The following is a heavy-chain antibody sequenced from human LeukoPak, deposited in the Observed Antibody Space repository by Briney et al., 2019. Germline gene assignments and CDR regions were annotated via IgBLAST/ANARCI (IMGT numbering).Heavy chain of an antibody. CDR3: ARAATEIVLLGNFDY. J-gene: IGHJ4*02. D-gene: IGHD3-10*01. CDR2: ISAYNGNT. Sequence: ASVKVSCKASGYTFTSYGISWVRQAPGQGLEWMGWISAYNGNTNYAQKLQGRVTMTTDTSTSTAYMELRRLRSDDTAVYYCARAATEIVLLGNFDYWGQGTLVTVSS. V-gene: IGHV1-18*01. CDR1: GYTFTSYG.